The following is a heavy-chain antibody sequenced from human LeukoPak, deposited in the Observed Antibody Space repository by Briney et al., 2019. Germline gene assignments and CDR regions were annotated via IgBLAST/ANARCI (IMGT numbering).Heavy chain of an antibody. Sequence: GGSLRLSCTVSGFTVSSNSWSWVRQAPGKGLEGVSFIYSGGNTHYSDSVKGRFTLSRDNSKNTLYPQMNSLRAEDTAVYYCGRGHWGLDYWGQGALVTVSS. CDR3: GRGHWGLDY. CDR2: IYSGGNT. V-gene: IGHV3-53*01. CDR1: GFTVSSNS. J-gene: IGHJ4*02. D-gene: IGHD7-27*01.